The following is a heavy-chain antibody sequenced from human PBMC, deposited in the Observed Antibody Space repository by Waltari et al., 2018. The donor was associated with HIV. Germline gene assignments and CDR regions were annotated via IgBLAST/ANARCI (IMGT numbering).Heavy chain of an antibody. CDR1: GGSIYSSSYY. CDR3: ARQRLRFVEWLSLNWVDP. Sequence: QVQLQESSPGLVRPSETLSLTCNVSGGSIYSSSYYWAWLRQSPGKGLEWIGSIYSSGTTYSNPSFKSRVSISVDPRKNQFSLNLSSVTATDTAVYYCARQRLRFVEWLSLNWVDPWGQGTLVIVSS. CDR2: IYSSGTT. J-gene: IGHJ5*02. D-gene: IGHD3-3*01. V-gene: IGHV4-39*01.